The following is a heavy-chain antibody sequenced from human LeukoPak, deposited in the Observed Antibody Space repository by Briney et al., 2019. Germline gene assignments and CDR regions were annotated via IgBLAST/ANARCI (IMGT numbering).Heavy chain of an antibody. D-gene: IGHD5-12*01. Sequence: PGGSLRLSCAASGFTFSSYAMSWVRQAPGKGLEWVSAISTSGGSTYYADSVKGRFTISRDNSKTSLFLQMNSLRDEDTAVYYCVSGYERNDNWGQGTLVTVSS. J-gene: IGHJ4*02. V-gene: IGHV3-23*01. CDR2: ISTSGGST. CDR3: VSGYERNDN. CDR1: GFTFSSYA.